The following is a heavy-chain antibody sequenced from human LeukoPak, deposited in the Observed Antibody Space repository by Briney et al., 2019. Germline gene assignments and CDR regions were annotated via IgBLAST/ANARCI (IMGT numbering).Heavy chain of an antibody. J-gene: IGHJ4*02. CDR3: ARDLGGDSSGYYGCFDY. Sequence: SETLSLTCTVSGGSISSSSYYWGWIRQPPGKGLEWIGSIYYSGSTYYNPSLKSRVTISVDTSKNQFSLKLSSVTAADTAVYYCARDLGGDSSGYYGCFDYWGQGTLVTVSS. D-gene: IGHD3-22*01. V-gene: IGHV4-39*07. CDR2: IYYSGST. CDR1: GGSISSSSYY.